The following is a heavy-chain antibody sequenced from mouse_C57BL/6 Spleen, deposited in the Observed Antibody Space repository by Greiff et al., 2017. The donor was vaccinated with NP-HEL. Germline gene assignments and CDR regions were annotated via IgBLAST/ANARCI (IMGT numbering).Heavy chain of an antibody. CDR3: ARGDGPDY. J-gene: IGHJ2*01. D-gene: IGHD2-3*01. CDR2: IYPRSGNT. V-gene: IGHV1-81*01. Sequence: QFQLQQPEAELARPGPSVKLSCKASGYPFTGYVLSWLKQRPGQGLEWVGYIYPRSGNTYYNGKFKGKATLTADKSSSTAYMELRSLTSEDSAVYFCARGDGPDYWGQGTTLTVSS. CDR1: GYPFTGYV.